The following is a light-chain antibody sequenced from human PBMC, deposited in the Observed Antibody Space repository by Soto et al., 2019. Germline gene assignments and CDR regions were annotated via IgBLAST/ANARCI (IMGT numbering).Light chain of an antibody. CDR2: GND. J-gene: IGLJ1*01. V-gene: IGLV1-40*01. Sequence: QSVLTQPPSVSGDPGQRVTISCTGTSSNIGAGYEVHWYHQLPGTAPKFLVSGNDNRPSGVPDRLSASKSGTSGSLAITDLQAEDEGHYYCQSYDRGLTAYVFGTGTKLTVL. CDR3: QSYDRGLTAYV. CDR1: SSNIGAGYE.